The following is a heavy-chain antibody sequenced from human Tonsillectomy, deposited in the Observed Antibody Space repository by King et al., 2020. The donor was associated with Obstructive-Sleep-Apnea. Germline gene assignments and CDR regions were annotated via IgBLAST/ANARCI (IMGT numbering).Heavy chain of an antibody. CDR2: MNPESGST. J-gene: IGHJ4*02. V-gene: IGHV1-8*01. CDR1: GYTFTNND. D-gene: IGHD5-18*01. CDR3: GRERAVATPMVVDY. Sequence: QLVQSGAEVKKPGASLRVSCKTSGYTFTNNDINWVRQAPGQGLEWMGWMNPESGSTGYAPTFQGRVTMTRNTSIDTDYMELSSLRSDDTAMYYCGRERAVATPMVVDYWGLGTLVTVSS.